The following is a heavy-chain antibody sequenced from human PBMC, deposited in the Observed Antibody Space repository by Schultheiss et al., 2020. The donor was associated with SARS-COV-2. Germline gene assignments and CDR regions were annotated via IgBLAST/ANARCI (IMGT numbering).Heavy chain of an antibody. Sequence: SETLSLTCAVYGGSFSAYYWSWIRQPPGKGLEWIGYVFYRGGTSYNPSLKSRVTISLDTSKNKFSLKLSSVTAADTAVYYCARDFMGIGYFDFWGQGTLVTVSS. CDR1: GGSFSAYY. D-gene: IGHD7-27*01. V-gene: IGHV4-59*01. J-gene: IGHJ4*02. CDR3: ARDFMGIGYFDF. CDR2: VFYRGGT.